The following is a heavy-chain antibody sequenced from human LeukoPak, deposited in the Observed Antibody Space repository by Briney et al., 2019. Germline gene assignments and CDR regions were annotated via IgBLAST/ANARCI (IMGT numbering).Heavy chain of an antibody. CDR1: GFTFSRSA. J-gene: IGHJ6*03. CDR2: IRYDGSNK. Sequence: QPGGSLRLSCAASGFTFSRSAMHWVRQAPGKGLEWVAFIRYDGSNKFYTDSVKGRFTISRDNSKNTLYLQMNRLRAEDTAVYYCAKGRGWEASYYYYYMDVWGKGTTVTISS. D-gene: IGHD1-26*01. V-gene: IGHV3-30*02. CDR3: AKGRGWEASYYYYYMDV.